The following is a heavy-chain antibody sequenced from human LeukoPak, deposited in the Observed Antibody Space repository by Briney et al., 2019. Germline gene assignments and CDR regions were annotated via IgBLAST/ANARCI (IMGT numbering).Heavy chain of an antibody. CDR1: GFTFSNAW. CDR3: TTYNYGRFEC. CDR2: IKSKTDGGTT. Sequence: PGGSLRLSCAASGFTFSNAWLSWVRQAPGKGLEWVGRIKSKTDGGTTDYAAPVEGRFIISRDDSKNTLFLQMNSLKTEDTAVYYCTTYNYGRFECWGQGTLVTVSS. D-gene: IGHD1-20*01. V-gene: IGHV3-15*01. J-gene: IGHJ4*02.